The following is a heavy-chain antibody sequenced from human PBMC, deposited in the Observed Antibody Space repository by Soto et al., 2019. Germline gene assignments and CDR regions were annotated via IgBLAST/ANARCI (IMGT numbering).Heavy chain of an antibody. CDR2: IYYSGST. CDR1: GGSISSGGYY. CDR3: ARLGSSGYYYFDY. D-gene: IGHD3-22*01. V-gene: IGHV4-30-4*01. Sequence: PSETLSLTCTVSGGSISSGGYYWSWIRQPPGKGLEWIGYIYYSGSTYYNPSLKSRVTISVDTSKNQFSLKLSSVTAADTAVYYCARLGSSGYYYFDYWGQGTLVTVSS. J-gene: IGHJ4*02.